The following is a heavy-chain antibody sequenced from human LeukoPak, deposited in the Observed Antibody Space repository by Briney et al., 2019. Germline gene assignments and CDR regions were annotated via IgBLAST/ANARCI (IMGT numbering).Heavy chain of an antibody. D-gene: IGHD3-10*02. V-gene: IGHV3-48*03. CDR1: EFAFSSYW. J-gene: IGHJ6*04. CDR3: AELGITMIGGV. Sequence: GGSLRLSCAASEFAFSSYWMSWVRQAPGKGLEWVSYISSSGSTIYYADSVKGRFTISRDNAKNSLYLQMNSLRAEDTAVYYCAELGITMIGGVWGKGTTVTISS. CDR2: ISSSGSTI.